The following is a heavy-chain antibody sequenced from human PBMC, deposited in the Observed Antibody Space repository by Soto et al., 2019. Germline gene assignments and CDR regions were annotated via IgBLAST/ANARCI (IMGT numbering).Heavy chain of an antibody. CDR1: VGTFSSYA. CDR3: AINCGGDCYSTGDYYYGMDV. D-gene: IGHD2-21*02. J-gene: IGHJ6*02. V-gene: IGHV1-69*06. Sequence: SVKLSCKASVGTFSSYAISWVRQAPGQGLEWMGGIIPIFGTANYAQKFQGRVTITADKSTSTAYMELSSLRSEDTAVYYCAINCGGDCYSTGDYYYGMDVWGQGTTVTVSS. CDR2: IIPIFGTA.